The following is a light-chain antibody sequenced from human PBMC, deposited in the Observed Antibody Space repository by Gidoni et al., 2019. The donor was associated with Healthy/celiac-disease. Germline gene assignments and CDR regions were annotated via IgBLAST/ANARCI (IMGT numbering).Light chain of an antibody. V-gene: IGKV3-11*01. CDR3: QQRST. Sequence: EIVLTQSPATLSLSPGERATLSCRASQSVSSYLAWYQQKPGQAPRLLIYDASNRATGIPARFSGSGSGTDVTLTSSSLEPEDFAVYYCQQRSTFXGXTKVEIK. CDR1: QSVSSY. J-gene: IGKJ4*01. CDR2: DAS.